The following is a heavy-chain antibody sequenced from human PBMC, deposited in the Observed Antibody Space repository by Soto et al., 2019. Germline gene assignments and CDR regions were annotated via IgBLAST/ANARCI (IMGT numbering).Heavy chain of an antibody. V-gene: IGHV3-33*01. Sequence: GGSLRLSCAASGFTFSSYGMHWVRQAPGKGLEWVAVIWYDGSNKYYADSVKGRFTISRDNSKNTLYLQMNSLRAEDTAVYYCARGGSSGHNPHLDYWGQGTLVTVSS. D-gene: IGHD6-19*01. CDR2: IWYDGSNK. J-gene: IGHJ4*02. CDR1: GFTFSSYG. CDR3: ARGGSSGHNPHLDY.